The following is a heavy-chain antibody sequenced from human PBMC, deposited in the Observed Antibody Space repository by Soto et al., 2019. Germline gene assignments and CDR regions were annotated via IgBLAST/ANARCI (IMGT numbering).Heavy chain of an antibody. CDR1: GFTFSSSA. CDR3: ARASGSSYWFDP. J-gene: IGHJ5*02. Sequence: GASVKVSCKASGFTFSSSAVHWVRQARGNRLEWIGWIVVGNSNTNYARGLQERVTITRDMSTSTAYMELRSLRSDDTAVYYCARASGSSYWFDPWGQGTLVTVSS. D-gene: IGHD1-26*01. V-gene: IGHV1-58*01. CDR2: IVVGNSNT.